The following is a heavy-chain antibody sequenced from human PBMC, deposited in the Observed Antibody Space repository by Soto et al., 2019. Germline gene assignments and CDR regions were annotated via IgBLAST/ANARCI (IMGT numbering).Heavy chain of an antibody. Sequence: PGESLKISCQGAGYSLTSYWIGWYRQMPGKGLEWMGIIYPGDSDTRYSPSFQGQVTISADKPISTAYLQWSSLKASDTAMYYCATQVEMATMTVWDYWGQGPLVTVSS. CDR1: GYSLTSYW. D-gene: IGHD3-16*01. V-gene: IGHV5-51*01. CDR2: IYPGDSDT. J-gene: IGHJ4*02. CDR3: ATQVEMATMTVWDY.